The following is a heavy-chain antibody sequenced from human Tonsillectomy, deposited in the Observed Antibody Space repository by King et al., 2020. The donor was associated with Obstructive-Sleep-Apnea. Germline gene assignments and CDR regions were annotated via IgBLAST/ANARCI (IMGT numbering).Heavy chain of an antibody. CDR1: GFSFSSYD. D-gene: IGHD5-18*01. J-gene: IGHJ2*01. V-gene: IGHV3-13*01. CDR2: IATAGDT. CDR3: ARGIRGYSYVGWYFDL. Sequence: VQLVESGGGLVQPGGSLRLSCAASGFSFSSYDMHWVRQATGNFLEWVSGIATAGDTYYPGSVKGRFTISRENAKNSLYLQMNSLRAGDTAVYYCARGIRGYSYVGWYFDLWGRGTLVTVSS.